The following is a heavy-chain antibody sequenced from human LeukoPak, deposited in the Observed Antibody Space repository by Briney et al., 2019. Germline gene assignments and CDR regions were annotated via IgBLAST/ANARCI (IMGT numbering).Heavy chain of an antibody. CDR3: ARDWSGDSSGGYPFDY. D-gene: IGHD3-22*01. V-gene: IGHV1-18*01. J-gene: IGHJ4*02. Sequence: ASVKVSCTASGYTFTSYGISWVRQAPGQGLEWMGWISAYNGNTNYAQKLQGRVTMTTDTSTSTAYMELRSLRSDDTAVYYCARDWSGDSSGGYPFDYWGQGTLVTVSS. CDR1: GYTFTSYG. CDR2: ISAYNGNT.